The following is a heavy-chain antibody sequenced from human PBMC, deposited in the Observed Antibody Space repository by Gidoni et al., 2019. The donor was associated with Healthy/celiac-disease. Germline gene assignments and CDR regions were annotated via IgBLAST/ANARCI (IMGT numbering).Heavy chain of an antibody. D-gene: IGHD5-18*01. J-gene: IGHJ3*02. CDR1: GGSISSGSYY. CDR3: ARARFLIQLWSSTDDAFDI. V-gene: IGHV4-61*02. Sequence: QVQLQESGPGLVKPSQTLSLTCTVSGGSISSGSYYWSWIRQPAGKGLEWIGRIYTSGSTNYNPSLKSRVTISVDTSKNQFSLKLSSVTAADTAVYYCARARFLIQLWSSTDDAFDIWGQGTMVTVSS. CDR2: IYTSGST.